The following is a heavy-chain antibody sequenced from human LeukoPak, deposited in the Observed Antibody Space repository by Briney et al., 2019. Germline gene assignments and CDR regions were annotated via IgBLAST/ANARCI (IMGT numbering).Heavy chain of an antibody. J-gene: IGHJ3*02. CDR1: GFTFPAYA. CDR2: ITGAGGNT. V-gene: IGHV3-23*01. CDR3: AKDRDTGYWYKDAFDI. Sequence: PGGSLRLSCAASGFTFPAYAMSWVRQAPGKGLEWLSAITGAGGNTYYADPVKGRFTVSRDNSKNTLCLQMNSLRAEDTAMYYCAKDRDTGYWYKDAFDIWGQGTRVTVSS. D-gene: IGHD1-20*01.